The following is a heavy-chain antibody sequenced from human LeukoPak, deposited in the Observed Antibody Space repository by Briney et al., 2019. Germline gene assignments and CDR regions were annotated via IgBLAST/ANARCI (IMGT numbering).Heavy chain of an antibody. Sequence: GGSLRHSCAASGFTFSSYSMNWVRQAPGKGLEWVSSISSSSSYIYYADSVKGRFTISRDNAKNSLYLQMNSLRAEDTAVYYCARDSFGSRFAKTPPNDYWGQGTLVTVSS. J-gene: IGHJ4*02. CDR3: ARDSFGSRFAKTPPNDY. CDR1: GFTFSSYS. CDR2: ISSSSSYI. V-gene: IGHV3-21*01. D-gene: IGHD3-16*01.